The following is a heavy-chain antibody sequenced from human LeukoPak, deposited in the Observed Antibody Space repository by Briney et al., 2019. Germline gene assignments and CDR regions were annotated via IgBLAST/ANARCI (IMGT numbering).Heavy chain of an antibody. CDR2: IYPGDSET. CDR1: GYSFNSYW. Sequence: GESLKISCRGSGYSFNSYWIGRVRQMPGKGVEWMGIIYPGDSETRYSPSFQGQVTISVDKSTSTAYLQWSSLKASDSAMYYCARHYSNDAMDVWGQGTTVTVSS. D-gene: IGHD4-11*01. V-gene: IGHV5-51*01. CDR3: ARHYSNDAMDV. J-gene: IGHJ6*02.